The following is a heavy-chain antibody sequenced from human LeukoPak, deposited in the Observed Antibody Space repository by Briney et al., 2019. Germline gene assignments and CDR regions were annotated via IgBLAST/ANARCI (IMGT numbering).Heavy chain of an antibody. CDR2: ISYDGSNK. V-gene: IGHV3-30-3*01. J-gene: IGHJ3*02. CDR3: ARVRELLADAFDI. Sequence: GGSLRLSCAASGFTFSSYAMHWVRQAPGKGLEWVAVISYDGSNKYYADSVKGRFTISRDNSKSTLYLQMNSLRAEDTAVYYCARVRELLADAFDIWGQGTMVTVSS. D-gene: IGHD1-26*01. CDR1: GFTFSSYA.